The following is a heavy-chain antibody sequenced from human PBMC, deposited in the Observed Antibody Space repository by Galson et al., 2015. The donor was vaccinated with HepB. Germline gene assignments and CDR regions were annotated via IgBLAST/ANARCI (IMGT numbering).Heavy chain of an antibody. CDR1: GYTFTSYD. CDR3: ARVDSSGWYSAGYYFDY. D-gene: IGHD6-19*01. V-gene: IGHV1-69*13. Sequence: SVKVSCKASGYTFTSYDISWVRQAPGQGLEWMGGIIPIFGTANYAQKFQGRVTITADESTSTAYMELSSLRSEDTAVYYCARVDSSGWYSAGYYFDYWGQGTLVTVSS. J-gene: IGHJ4*02. CDR2: IIPIFGTA.